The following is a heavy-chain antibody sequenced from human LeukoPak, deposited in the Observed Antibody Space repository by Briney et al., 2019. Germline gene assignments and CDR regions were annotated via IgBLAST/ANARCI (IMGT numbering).Heavy chain of an antibody. D-gene: IGHD3-10*01. Sequence: PGGSLRLSCAASGFTFSSYEMNWVRQAPGKGLEWVSYISSSGSTIYYADSVKGRFTISRDNAKNSLYLQMNSLRAEDTAVYYCARDAVYYYGSGANYYYYYYMDVWGKGTTVTISS. CDR1: GFTFSSYE. J-gene: IGHJ6*03. CDR3: ARDAVYYYGSGANYYYYYYMDV. CDR2: ISSSGSTI. V-gene: IGHV3-48*03.